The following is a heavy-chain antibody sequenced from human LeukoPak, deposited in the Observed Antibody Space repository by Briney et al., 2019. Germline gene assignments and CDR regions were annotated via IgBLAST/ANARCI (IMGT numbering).Heavy chain of an antibody. CDR1: GFTFSGSA. V-gene: IGHV3-74*01. CDR2: INSDGSSR. J-gene: IGHJ4*02. CDR3: ATTYYYDSSGYAGY. D-gene: IGHD3-22*01. Sequence: GGSLRLSCAASGFTFSGSAMSWVRQAPGKGLVWVSRINSDGSSRSYADSVKGRFTISRDNAKNTLYLQMNSLGAEDTAVYYCATTYYYDSSGYAGYWGQGTLVTVSS.